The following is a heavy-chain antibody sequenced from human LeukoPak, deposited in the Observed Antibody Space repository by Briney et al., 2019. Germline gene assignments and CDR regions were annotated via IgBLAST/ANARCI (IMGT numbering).Heavy chain of an antibody. D-gene: IGHD3-3*01. CDR3: ARLTSTIPDAFDI. Sequence: GGTLRLSCAASEFTFITYTMHWVRQAPGKGLEHVSAISSNGGITYYANSVKGRFTISRDNSKNTLYLQMGSLRAEDMAVYYCARLTSTIPDAFDIWGQGTMVTVSS. CDR1: EFTFITYT. J-gene: IGHJ3*02. CDR2: ISSNGGIT. V-gene: IGHV3-64*01.